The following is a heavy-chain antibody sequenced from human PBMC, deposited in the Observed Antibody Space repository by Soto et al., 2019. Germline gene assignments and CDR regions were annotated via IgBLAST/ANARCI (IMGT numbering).Heavy chain of an antibody. Sequence: GASVKVSCKASGYTFTSYGISWVRQAPGQGLEWMGWISAYNGNTNYAQKLQGRVTMTTDTSTSTAYMELRSLRSDDTAAYYCARDRPNYYGSGSYYNVYYYGMDVWGQGTTVTVSS. V-gene: IGHV1-18*04. CDR2: ISAYNGNT. CDR1: GYTFTSYG. J-gene: IGHJ6*02. D-gene: IGHD3-10*01. CDR3: ARDRPNYYGSGSYYNVYYYGMDV.